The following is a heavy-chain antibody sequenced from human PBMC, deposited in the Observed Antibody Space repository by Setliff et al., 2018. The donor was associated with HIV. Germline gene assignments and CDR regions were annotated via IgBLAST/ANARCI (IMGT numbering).Heavy chain of an antibody. CDR2: IHYSGST. D-gene: IGHD3-22*01. J-gene: IGHJ5*02. CDR1: GGSISSGSYY. CDR3: ARHAVPHYYDSSGPS. Sequence: SETLSLTCTVSGGSISSGSYYWNWIRQRPGRGLEWIGYIHYSGSTYYSPSLKSRLTISVDTSKKHFSLRLNSVTAADTAVYYCARHAVPHYYDSSGPSWGPGTLVTVSS. V-gene: IGHV4-31*03.